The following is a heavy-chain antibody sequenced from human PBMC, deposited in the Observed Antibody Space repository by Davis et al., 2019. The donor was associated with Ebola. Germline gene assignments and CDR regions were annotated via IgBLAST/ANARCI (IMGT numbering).Heavy chain of an antibody. CDR3: ARGPRKMATTNFDY. V-gene: IGHV3-11*06. CDR1: GFSFSDYY. D-gene: IGHD5-24*01. CDR2: ISISSGFT. Sequence: PGGSLRLSCAASGFSFSDYYMSWIRQAPGKGLEWVSYISISSGFTNYADSVKGRFTISRDNAKNSLYLQMNSLRAEDTAVYYCARGPRKMATTNFDYWGRGTLVTVSS. J-gene: IGHJ4*02.